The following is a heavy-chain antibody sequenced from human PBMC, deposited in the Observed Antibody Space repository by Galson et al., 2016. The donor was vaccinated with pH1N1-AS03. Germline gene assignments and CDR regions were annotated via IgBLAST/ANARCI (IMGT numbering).Heavy chain of an antibody. CDR1: SGSISGYY. CDR3: ARQNGHRLLWDY. J-gene: IGHJ4*02. V-gene: IGHV4-59*08. CDR2: IYYTGMT. Sequence: SETLSLTCSVSSGSISGYYWSWIRQPPGKGLEWIGYIYYTGMTNYNPSLKSRVTISVDTSKNQFSLKLSSVTAADTAIYYCARQNGHRLLWDYWCQGTMVTVSS. D-gene: IGHD2-8*01.